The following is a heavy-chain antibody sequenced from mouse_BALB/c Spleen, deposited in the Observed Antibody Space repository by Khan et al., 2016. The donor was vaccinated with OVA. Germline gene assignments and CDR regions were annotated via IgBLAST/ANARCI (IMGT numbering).Heavy chain of an antibody. D-gene: IGHD2-10*01. CDR2: INTYTGEP. J-gene: IGHJ4*01. CDR3: ARPPYFSYAMDN. CDR1: GHTFTNFG. V-gene: IGHV9-3-1*01. Sequence: QIQLVQSGPELKKPGETVKISCKASGHTFTNFGMNWVKQAPGKGLKWMGWINTYTGEPTYADDFNGRFAFSLEASASTAYLQINNLTNEDTATYFCARPPYFSYAMDNGGQGTSGTGSS.